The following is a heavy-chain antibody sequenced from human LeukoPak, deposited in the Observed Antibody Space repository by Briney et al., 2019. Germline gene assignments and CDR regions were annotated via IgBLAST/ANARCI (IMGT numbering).Heavy chain of an antibody. CDR1: GYTFTSYG. CDR2: ISAYNGNT. V-gene: IGHV1-18*01. D-gene: IGHD1-26*01. CDR3: ARHRRSIVGATTWFDP. Sequence: GASVKVSCKASGYTFTSYGISWVRQAPGQGLEWMGWISAYNGNTSYAQKLQGRVTMTTDTSTSTAYMELRSLRSDDTAVYYCARHRRSIVGATTWFDPWGQGTLVTVSS. J-gene: IGHJ5*02.